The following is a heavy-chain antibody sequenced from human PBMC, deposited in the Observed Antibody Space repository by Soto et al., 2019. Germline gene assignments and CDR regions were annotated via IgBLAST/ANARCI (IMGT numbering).Heavy chain of an antibody. CDR3: ARQFCSGTSCRFKWFDP. CDR1: GYTFSSNW. D-gene: IGHD2-2*01. CDR2: IYPGDSET. J-gene: IGHJ5*02. V-gene: IGHV5-51*01. Sequence: PGESLKISCQTSGYTFSSNWIGWVRQMPGKGLEWMGIIYPGDSETRYSPSFQGQVTISADRSFSTAYLQWTSLQASDTAKYYCARQFCSGTSCRFKWFDPWGQGTLVTVSS.